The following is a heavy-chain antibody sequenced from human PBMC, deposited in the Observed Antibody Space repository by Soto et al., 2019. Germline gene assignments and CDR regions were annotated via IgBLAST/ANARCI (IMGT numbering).Heavy chain of an antibody. V-gene: IGHV3-64D*06. J-gene: IGHJ4*02. CDR1: VFTFSSDA. Sequence: GSLRCSRSVYVFTFSSDAMNRGRQAPGKGLEYVSAISSNGGSTYYADSVKGRFTISRDNSNNTLYRQMSSRRAEDTAVYYCVKESYYYFDYWGQGTLVTASS. CDR3: VKESYYYFDY. D-gene: IGHD3-10*01. CDR2: ISSNGGST.